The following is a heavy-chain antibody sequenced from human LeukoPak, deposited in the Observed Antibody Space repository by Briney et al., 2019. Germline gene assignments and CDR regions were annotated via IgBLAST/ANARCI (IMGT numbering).Heavy chain of an antibody. D-gene: IGHD3-9*01. J-gene: IGHJ4*02. Sequence: GGSLRLSCAASGFTFSSYAMRWVRQAPGKGLELVAGISAGGGSTYYADSVKGRFTISRDNSKNMLYLQLNSLRAEDTAVYYCAKGAPPTYYDILTGQDYWGQGTLVTVSS. CDR3: AKGAPPTYYDILTGQDY. V-gene: IGHV3-23*01. CDR2: ISAGGGST. CDR1: GFTFSSYA.